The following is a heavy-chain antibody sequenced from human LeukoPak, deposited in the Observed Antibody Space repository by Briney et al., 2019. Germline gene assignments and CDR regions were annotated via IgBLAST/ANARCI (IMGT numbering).Heavy chain of an antibody. V-gene: IGHV3-21*01. CDR1: GFTFSSYS. D-gene: IGHD6-19*01. Sequence: AGGSLRLSCAASGFTFSSYSMNWGRQAPGKGLEWGSSSISSSSYIYYADSVKGRFTISRDNAKNSLYLQMNSLRAEDTAVYYCATPGRRYSSGWYNWFDPWGQGTLVTVSS. CDR2: SISSSSYI. J-gene: IGHJ5*02. CDR3: ATPGRRYSSGWYNWFDP.